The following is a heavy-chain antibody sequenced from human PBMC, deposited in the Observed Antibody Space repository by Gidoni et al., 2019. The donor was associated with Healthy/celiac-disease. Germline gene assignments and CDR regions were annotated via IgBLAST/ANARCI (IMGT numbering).Heavy chain of an antibody. CDR3: ATSYYYDSSGYYSGFDY. V-gene: IGHV3-23*01. CDR2: IIGSGGST. CDR1: GFTFSSYA. D-gene: IGHD3-22*01. Sequence: EVQLLESGGGLVRPGGSLRLSCAASGFTFSSYAMSWVRQDPGKGLGWVSAIIGSGGSTYYADSVKGRFTISRDNSKNPLYLQMNSLRAEYTAVYYCATSYYYDSSGYYSGFDYWGQGTLVTVSS. J-gene: IGHJ4*02.